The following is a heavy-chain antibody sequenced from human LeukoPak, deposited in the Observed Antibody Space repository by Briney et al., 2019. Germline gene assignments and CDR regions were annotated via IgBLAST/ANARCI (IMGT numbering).Heavy chain of an antibody. CDR3: ARGLTGDPEFDP. J-gene: IGHJ5*02. Sequence: ASVKVSCKASGYTFTGYYMHWVRQAPGQGLGWMGWINPNSGGTNYAQKFQGRVTMTRDTSISTAYMELSRLRSDDTAVYYCARGLTGDPEFDPWGQGTLVTVSS. CDR2: INPNSGGT. V-gene: IGHV1-2*02. D-gene: IGHD1-20*01. CDR1: GYTFTGYY.